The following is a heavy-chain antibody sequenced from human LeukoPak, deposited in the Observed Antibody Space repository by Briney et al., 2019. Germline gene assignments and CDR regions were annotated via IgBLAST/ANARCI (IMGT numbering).Heavy chain of an antibody. J-gene: IGHJ6*02. CDR3: ARESSGWFFLPYYYYGMDV. D-gene: IGHD6-19*01. Sequence: PGGSLRLSCAASGFTFSSYAMHWVRQAPGKGLEWVAVISYDGSNKYYADSVKGRFTISRDNSKNTLYLQMNSLRAEDTAVYYCARESSGWFFLPYYYYGMDVWGQGTTVTASS. CDR1: GFTFSSYA. CDR2: ISYDGSNK. V-gene: IGHV3-30*04.